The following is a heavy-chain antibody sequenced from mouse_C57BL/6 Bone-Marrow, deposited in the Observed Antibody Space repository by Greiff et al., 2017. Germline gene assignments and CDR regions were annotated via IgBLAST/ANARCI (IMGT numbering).Heavy chain of an antibody. CDR3: SREGAFCCDY. V-gene: IGHV5-16*01. J-gene: IGHJ2*01. CDR1: GFTFSDYY. CDR2: INYDGSST. Sequence: EVQVVESEGGLVQPGSSMKLSCTASGFTFSDYYMAWVRQVPEKGLEWVANINYDGSSTYYLDSLKSRFIISRDNAENMLYLQMSSLNSEVTATYCCSREGAFCCDYWGQGTILTVSA.